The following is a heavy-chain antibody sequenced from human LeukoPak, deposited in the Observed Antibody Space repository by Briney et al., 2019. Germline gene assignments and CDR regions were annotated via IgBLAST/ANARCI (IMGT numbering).Heavy chain of an antibody. J-gene: IGHJ4*02. D-gene: IGHD6-13*01. CDR3: ARDPAAADNFDY. V-gene: IGHV3-48*03. CDR2: ISSSGSTI. Sequence: GGSLRLSCAASGSTFSSYEMNWVRQAPGKGLEWVSYISSSGSTIYYADSVKGRFTISRDNAKNSLYLQMNSLRAEDTAVYYCARDPAAADNFDYWGRGTLVTVSS. CDR1: GSTFSSYE.